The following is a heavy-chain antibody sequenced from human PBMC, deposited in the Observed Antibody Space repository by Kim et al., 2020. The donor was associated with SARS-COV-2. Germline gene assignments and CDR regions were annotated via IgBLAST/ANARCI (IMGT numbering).Heavy chain of an antibody. CDR2: SYDGADA. V-gene: IGHV3-30*03. CDR3: SFFYH. Sequence: SYDGADAHYADSVKGRFTVSRDDSKDTVHLQMNSLTPEDTAVYFCSFFYHWGQGTLVTVSS. J-gene: IGHJ4*03.